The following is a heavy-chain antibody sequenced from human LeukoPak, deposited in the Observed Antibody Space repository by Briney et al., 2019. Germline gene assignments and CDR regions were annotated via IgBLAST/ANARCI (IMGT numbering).Heavy chain of an antibody. CDR1: GFIVSSNY. Sequence: GGSLRLSCAASGFIVSSNYMSWVRQAPGKGLEWVSVIYTGGSTYYADSVKGRFTISRDNSKDTLYLQMNSLRAEDTAVYYCARGRGEANRNAFDIWGQGTMVTVSS. J-gene: IGHJ3*02. V-gene: IGHV3-53*01. D-gene: IGHD1-14*01. CDR3: ARGRGEANRNAFDI. CDR2: IYTGGST.